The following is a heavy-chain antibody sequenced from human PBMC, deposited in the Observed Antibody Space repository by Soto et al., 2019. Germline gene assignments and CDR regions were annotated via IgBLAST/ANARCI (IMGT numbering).Heavy chain of an antibody. CDR3: ARDFPLLRYFDWLSRGYYYYGMDV. CDR2: INHSGST. Sequence: PSETLSLTCAVHGGSFSGYYWSWIRQPPGKGLEWIGEINHSGSTNYNPSLKSRVTISVDTSKNQFSLKLSSVTAADTAVYYCARDFPLLRYFDWLSRGYYYYGMDVWGQGTTVTSP. J-gene: IGHJ6*02. V-gene: IGHV4-34*01. D-gene: IGHD3-9*01. CDR1: GGSFSGYY.